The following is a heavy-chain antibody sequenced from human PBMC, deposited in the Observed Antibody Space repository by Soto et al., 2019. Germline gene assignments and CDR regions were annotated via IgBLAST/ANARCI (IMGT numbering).Heavy chain of an antibody. J-gene: IGHJ3*02. D-gene: IGHD2-15*01. CDR3: AKRSGGSSGAFDI. CDR2: ISGSGGST. V-gene: IGHV3-23*01. Sequence: GGSLRLSCAASGFTFSSYALSWVRQAPGKGLEWVSAISGSGGSTYYADSVKGRFTISRDNSKTTLYLQMNSLRAEDTAVYYCAKRSGGSSGAFDIWGQGTMVTVSS. CDR1: GFTFSSYA.